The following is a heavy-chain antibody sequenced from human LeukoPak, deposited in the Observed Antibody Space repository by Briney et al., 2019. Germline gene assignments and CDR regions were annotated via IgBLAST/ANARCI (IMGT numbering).Heavy chain of an antibody. CDR1: GASISTYY. CDR2: LFSRGSP. Sequence: PSETLSLTCTVSGASISTYYWSWIRQSPGKGLEWISYLFSRGSPNYNPSLKRRVTISVDTSKNHFSLTLSSVTAADTAVYYCARLQPNSGEWAFDIWGQGTMVTVSS. CDR3: ARLQPNSGEWAFDI. V-gene: IGHV4-59*01. J-gene: IGHJ3*02. D-gene: IGHD1-1*01.